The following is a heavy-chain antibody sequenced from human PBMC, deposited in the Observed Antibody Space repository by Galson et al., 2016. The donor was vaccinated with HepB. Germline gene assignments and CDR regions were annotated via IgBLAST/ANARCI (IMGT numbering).Heavy chain of an antibody. D-gene: IGHD3-10*01. J-gene: IGHJ4*02. V-gene: IGHV3-48*01. CDR2: ITSSSSVT. CDR1: GFTFSIYS. CDR3: AIDYLGPGSYL. Sequence: SLRLSCADSGFTFSIYSMNWVRQAPGKGLEWISPITSSSSVTYYADSVKGRLTISRDKSQNTLCLQMNSLRPEDTAAYHCAIDYLGPGSYLWGQGTLVTVSS.